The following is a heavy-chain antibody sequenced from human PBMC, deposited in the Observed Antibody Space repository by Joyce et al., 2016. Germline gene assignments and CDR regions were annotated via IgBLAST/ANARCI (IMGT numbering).Heavy chain of an antibody. V-gene: IGHV4-31*03. Sequence: QVQVQESGPGLVKPSQTLSLTCTVSGGSVSSGGYYWTWVRQRPGKGLELIGYIYYSWRTYSNPSLKSRVTISVDTSKNHLSLRLSSVTAADTALYYCARGIRGPEAFDIWGQGTMVTVSS. J-gene: IGHJ3*02. D-gene: IGHD3-10*01. CDR1: GGSVSSGGYY. CDR3: ARGIRGPEAFDI. CDR2: IYYSWRT.